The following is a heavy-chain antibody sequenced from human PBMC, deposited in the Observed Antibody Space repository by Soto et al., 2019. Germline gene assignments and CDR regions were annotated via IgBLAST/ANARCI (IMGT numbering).Heavy chain of an antibody. CDR1: VYIIKNYW. CDR2: IFPDDSDT. CDR3: FRGEVTSRTFDY. V-gene: IGHV5-51*01. D-gene: IGHD3-16*01. J-gene: IGHJ4*02. Sequence: PGESRKISCKASVYIIKNYWVGWVREMRGQGLEWMGIIFPDDSDTRYSPSFQGHVTISVDKSISTAYVQWSSLKAADSAIYYCFRGEVTSRTFDYWGQGTLVTVSS.